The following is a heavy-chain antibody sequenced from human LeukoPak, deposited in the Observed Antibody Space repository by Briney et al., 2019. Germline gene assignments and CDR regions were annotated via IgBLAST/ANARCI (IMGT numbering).Heavy chain of an antibody. D-gene: IGHD3-10*01. J-gene: IGHJ4*02. V-gene: IGHV3-64*02. Sequence: GGSLRLSCAASGFTFSNYAMHWVRQAPGKELEFVSAINSDGGSTFYADSVKGRFTISRDNSKNTLYLQMGSLRAEDMAVYYCARTASGSCCDRCDYWGQGTLVTVSA. CDR1: GFTFSNYA. CDR3: ARTASGSCCDRCDY. CDR2: INSDGGST.